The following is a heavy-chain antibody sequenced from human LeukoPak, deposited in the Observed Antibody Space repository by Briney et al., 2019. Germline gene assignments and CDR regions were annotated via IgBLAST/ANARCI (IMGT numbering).Heavy chain of an antibody. CDR1: GGSISNYY. CDR2: AYYSGST. D-gene: IGHD6-19*01. V-gene: IGHV4-59*08. J-gene: IGHJ5*02. CDR3: ARNAAVATSRSWFDP. Sequence: KSSETLSLTCTVSGGSISNYYWSWIRQPPGKGLGWIGYAYYSGSTNYNPSLESRVTMSVDTSKNKFTLKLSSVTAADTAVYYCARNAAVATSRSWFDPWGQGSLVTVSS.